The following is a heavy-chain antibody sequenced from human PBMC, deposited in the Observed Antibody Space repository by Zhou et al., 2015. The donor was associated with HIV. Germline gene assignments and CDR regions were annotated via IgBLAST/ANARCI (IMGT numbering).Heavy chain of an antibody. CDR2: ISSSSDTL. J-gene: IGHJ5*01. D-gene: IGHD3-16*01. CDR3: AKEPEGKGGSDS. V-gene: IGHV3-48*01. CDR1: GFTFSDFG. Sequence: EVQLVESGGGLIQPGGSLRLSCAASGFTFSDFGMTWVRQAPGKWLEWISYISSSSDTLHYAQSVEGRFTISRDNSKSSLYLEMNSLRVEDSALYYCAKEPEGKGGSDSWGQGTQVTVSS.